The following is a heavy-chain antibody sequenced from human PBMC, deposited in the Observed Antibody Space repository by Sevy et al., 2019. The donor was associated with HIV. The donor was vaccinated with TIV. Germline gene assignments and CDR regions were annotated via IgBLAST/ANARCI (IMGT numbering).Heavy chain of an antibody. V-gene: IGHV3-23*01. D-gene: IGHD2-8*01. CDR2: LSFGGGAI. Sequence: GGSLRLSCAASGFTFSKYSMSWVRQPPGKGLEWVSTLSFGGGAINQADSVKGRFTISRDNSKNSLYLQMNNPRAEDTAVYYCAREGCTKPHDYWGQGTLVTVSS. CDR3: AREGCTKPHDY. J-gene: IGHJ4*02. CDR1: GFTFSKYS.